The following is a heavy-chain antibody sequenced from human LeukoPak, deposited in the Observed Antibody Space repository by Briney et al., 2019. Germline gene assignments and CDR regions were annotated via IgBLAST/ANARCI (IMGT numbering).Heavy chain of an antibody. D-gene: IGHD3-10*01. CDR2: IKSKTDGGTT. CDR1: GFTFSNAW. J-gene: IGHJ4*02. V-gene: IGHV3-15*01. Sequence: GGSLRFSCAASGFTFSNAWMSWVRRAPGKGLEWVGRIKSKTDGGTTDYAAPVKGRFTISRDDSKNTLYLQMNSLKTEDTAVYYCTTSGFGELLAPFDYWGQGTLVTVSS. CDR3: TTSGFGELLAPFDY.